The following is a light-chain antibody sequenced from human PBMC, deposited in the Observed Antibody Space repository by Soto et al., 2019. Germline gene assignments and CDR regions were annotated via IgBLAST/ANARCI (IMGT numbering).Light chain of an antibody. J-gene: IGKJ4*01. CDR3: QQTNSFPLT. Sequence: DIQMTQSPSSVSASVGDRVTITCRASQGISSWLAWYQQKPGKAPELLMFAASSLQSGVPSRFRLSGSVKDFIRTISSVQPEDSATYYCQQTNSFPLTFGGGTKVDIK. CDR2: AAS. V-gene: IGKV1D-12*01. CDR1: QGISSW.